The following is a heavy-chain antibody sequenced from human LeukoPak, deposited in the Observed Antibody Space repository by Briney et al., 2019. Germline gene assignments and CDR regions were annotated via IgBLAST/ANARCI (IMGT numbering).Heavy chain of an antibody. Sequence: ASVKVSCKASGGTFSRYAISWERQAPGQGLEWMGGIIPIFGTANYAQKFQGRVTITTDESTSTAYMELSSLRSEDTAVYYCALRPTSKYYYVPLDPWGQGTLVTVSS. CDR1: GGTFSRYA. V-gene: IGHV1-69*05. CDR2: IIPIFGTA. D-gene: IGHD3-10*02. CDR3: ALRPTSKYYYVPLDP. J-gene: IGHJ5*02.